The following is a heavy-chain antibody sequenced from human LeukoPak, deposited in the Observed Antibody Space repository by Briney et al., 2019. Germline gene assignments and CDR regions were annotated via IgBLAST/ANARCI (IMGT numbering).Heavy chain of an antibody. CDR1: GFPFSSYS. D-gene: IGHD5-24*01. V-gene: IGHV3-21*01. Sequence: PGGSLRLSCADSGFPFSSYSMYWLRQAPGKGLEWVSSISSSSSYIYYADSVKGRFTISRDNAKNSLNLQMNKLEADVTTMYYGARGSRDGYNYGYWGQGTLVTVSS. CDR2: ISSSSSYI. J-gene: IGHJ4*02. CDR3: ARGSRDGYNYGY.